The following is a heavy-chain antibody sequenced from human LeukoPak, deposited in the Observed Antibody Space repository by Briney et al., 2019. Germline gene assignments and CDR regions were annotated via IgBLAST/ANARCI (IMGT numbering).Heavy chain of an antibody. CDR2: ISWNSGSI. CDR1: GFTFDDYA. CDR3: AGAGETYDSSGYTFDY. D-gene: IGHD3-22*01. V-gene: IGHV3-9*03. J-gene: IGHJ4*02. Sequence: PGGSLRLSCAASGFTFDDYAMHWVRQAPGKGLEWVSGISWNSGSIGYADSVKGRFTISRDNAKNSLYLQMNSLRAEDMALYYCAGAGETYDSSGYTFDYWGQGTLVAVSS.